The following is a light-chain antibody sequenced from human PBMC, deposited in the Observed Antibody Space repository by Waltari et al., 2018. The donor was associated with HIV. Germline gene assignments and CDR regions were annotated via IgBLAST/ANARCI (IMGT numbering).Light chain of an antibody. Sequence: DIVLTQSPDFLAVSLGERATIHCSSSQNLFYSPNNKNYLAWFQQKPGQPPKLLIYWASSLESGVPDRFSGSGSGTDFTLSISSLQAEDVAVYYCQQYYGYPWTFGQGTKVEIK. CDR2: WAS. J-gene: IGKJ1*01. CDR1: QNLFYSPNNKNY. CDR3: QQYYGYPWT. V-gene: IGKV4-1*01.